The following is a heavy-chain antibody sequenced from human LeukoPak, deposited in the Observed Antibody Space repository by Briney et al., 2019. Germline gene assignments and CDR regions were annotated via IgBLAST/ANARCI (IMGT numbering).Heavy chain of an antibody. V-gene: IGHV4-38-2*01. CDR3: ARQGSYGSGSYFDY. CDR1: GYSISSGYY. D-gene: IGHD3-10*01. Sequence: SETLSLTCAVSGYSISSGYYWGWIRQPPGKGLEWIGSIYHSGSTYYNPSLKSRVTISVDTSENQFSLKLSSVTAADTAVYYCARQGSYGSGSYFDYWGQGTLVTVSS. J-gene: IGHJ4*02. CDR2: IYHSGST.